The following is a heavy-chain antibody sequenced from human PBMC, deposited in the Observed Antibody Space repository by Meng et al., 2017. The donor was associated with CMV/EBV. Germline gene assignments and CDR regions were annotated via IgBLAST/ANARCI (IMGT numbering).Heavy chain of an antibody. Sequence: SCKGAGYSFTSYWVGWLRQMPVKGLEWMGIIYPGDSDTRYRPSFQGQVTISADKSISTAYLQWSSLKASDTAMYYCARPSSSSSLDYWGQGTLVTVSS. V-gene: IGHV5-51*01. CDR3: ARPSSSSSLDY. CDR2: IYPGDSDT. D-gene: IGHD6-6*01. CDR1: GYSFTSYW. J-gene: IGHJ4*02.